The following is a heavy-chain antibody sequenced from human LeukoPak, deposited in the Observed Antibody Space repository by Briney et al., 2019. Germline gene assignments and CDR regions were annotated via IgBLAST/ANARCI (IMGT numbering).Heavy chain of an antibody. CDR1: GFTFSSYA. V-gene: IGHV3-23*01. CDR3: ARVFFYDYVWGSYRPTTGYYFDY. J-gene: IGHJ4*02. Sequence: GGSLRLSCAASGFTFSSYAMSWVRQAPGKGLEWVSAISGSGGSTYYADSVKGRFTISRDNSKNTLYLQMNSLRAEDTAVYYCARVFFYDYVWGSYRPTTGYYFDYWGQGTLVTVSS. CDR2: ISGSGGST. D-gene: IGHD3-16*02.